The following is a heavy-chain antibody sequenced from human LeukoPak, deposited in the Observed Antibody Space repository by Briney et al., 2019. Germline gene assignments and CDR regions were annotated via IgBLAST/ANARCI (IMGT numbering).Heavy chain of an antibody. CDR3: AAEAAYYYDSRDAFDV. V-gene: IGHV1-58*01. CDR2: IVVGSGNT. Sequence: SVKVSCKASGFTFTSSAVQWVRQARGQRLEWIGWIVVGSGNTNYAQKFQERVTITRDMSASLVYMELSSLRSEDTAVYYCAAEAAYYYDSRDAFDVWGQGTMVTVSS. CDR1: GFTFTSSA. J-gene: IGHJ3*01. D-gene: IGHD3-22*01.